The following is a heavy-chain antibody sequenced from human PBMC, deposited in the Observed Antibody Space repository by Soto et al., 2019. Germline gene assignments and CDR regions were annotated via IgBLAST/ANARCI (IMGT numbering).Heavy chain of an antibody. CDR1: GFTFSSYS. V-gene: IGHV3-21*01. CDR2: ISSSSSYI. J-gene: IGHJ6*03. Sequence: GGSLRLSCAASGFTFSSYSMNWVRQAPGKGLEWVSSISSSSSYIYYADSVKGRFTISRDNAKNSLYLQMNSLRAEDTAVYYCARGAGYYYYMDVWGKGTTVTVSS. CDR3: ARGAGYYYYMDV.